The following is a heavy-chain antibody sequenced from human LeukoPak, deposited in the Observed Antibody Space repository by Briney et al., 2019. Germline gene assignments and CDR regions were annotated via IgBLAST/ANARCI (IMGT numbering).Heavy chain of an antibody. D-gene: IGHD1-26*01. V-gene: IGHV4-4*07. J-gene: IGHJ4*02. Sequence: SETLSVTCTVSGGSISTYYWRGFGQPAGKGLEWMGRLYASGPTNYNPSLKSRVTMSVDTSKNQLSLNVNSVTVADTAVYFCARHTRMWGYFDYWGQGTLVAVSS. CDR1: GGSISTYY. CDR3: ARHTRMWGYFDY. CDR2: LYASGPT.